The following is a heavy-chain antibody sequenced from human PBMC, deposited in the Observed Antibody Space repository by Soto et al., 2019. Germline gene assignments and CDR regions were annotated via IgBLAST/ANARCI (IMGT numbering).Heavy chain of an antibody. J-gene: IGHJ4*02. CDR1: GYTLTELS. CDR3: STASVAATIPREFDY. Sequence: ASVKVSCKVSGYTLTELSMHWVRQAPGKGLEWMGGFDPEDGETIYAQKFQGRVTMTEDTSTDTAYMELSSLRSEDTAVYYCSTASVAATIPREFDYWGQGTLVTVSS. CDR2: FDPEDGET. D-gene: IGHD2-15*01. V-gene: IGHV1-24*01.